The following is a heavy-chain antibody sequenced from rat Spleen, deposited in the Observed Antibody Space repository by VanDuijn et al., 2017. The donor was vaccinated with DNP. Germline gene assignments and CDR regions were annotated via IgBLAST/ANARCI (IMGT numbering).Heavy chain of an antibody. D-gene: IGHD1-3*01. Sequence: EVQLVESGGGLVQPGRSLKLSCAASGFTFSDYNMAWVRQAPKKGLEWVANISYDGSSTYYRDSVKGRFTISRDNAKSTLYLQMDSLRSEDMATYYSARDPRLTTVAQAWGQGTSVTVSS. V-gene: IGHV5-7*01. CDR2: ISYDGSST. CDR1: GFTFSDYN. J-gene: IGHJ4*01. CDR3: ARDPRLTTVAQA.